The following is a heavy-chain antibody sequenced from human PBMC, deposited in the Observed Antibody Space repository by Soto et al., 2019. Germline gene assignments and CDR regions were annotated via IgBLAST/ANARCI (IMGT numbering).Heavy chain of an antibody. Sequence: SVKVSCKASGGTFSSYAISWVRQAPGQGLEWMGGIIPIFGTANYAQKFQGRVTITADESTSTAYMELSSLRSEDTAVYYCARDPLAYCGGDCYSNLYYFDYWGQGTLVTVSS. D-gene: IGHD2-21*02. CDR3: ARDPLAYCGGDCYSNLYYFDY. CDR1: GGTFSSYA. V-gene: IGHV1-69*13. J-gene: IGHJ4*02. CDR2: IIPIFGTA.